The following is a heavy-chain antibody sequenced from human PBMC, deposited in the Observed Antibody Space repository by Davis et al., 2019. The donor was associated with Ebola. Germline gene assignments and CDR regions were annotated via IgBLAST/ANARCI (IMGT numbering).Heavy chain of an antibody. CDR1: GFTFSSNW. V-gene: IGHV3-74*01. D-gene: IGHD2-2*01. CDR2: TNSDGSIT. CDR3: ARSSYQPDY. J-gene: IGHJ4*02. Sequence: PGGSLRLSCAASGFTFSSNWMHWVRQAPGKGLVWVSRTNSDGSITSYADSVKGRFTISRDSTSNTLYLQMTGLRAEDTAVYYCARSSYQPDYWGQGTLVTVSS.